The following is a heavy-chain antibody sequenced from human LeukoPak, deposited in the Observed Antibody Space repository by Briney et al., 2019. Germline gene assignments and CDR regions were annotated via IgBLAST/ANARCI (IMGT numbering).Heavy chain of an antibody. Sequence: GGSLRLSCAVSGLTFSSSWMDWVRQAPGKGLEWVSYISSSSNNIHYANSVRGRFTISRDNAKNSVYLQMNSLRAEDTAIYYCARAAGWFDPWGQGTLITVSS. CDR2: ISSSSNNI. CDR1: GLTFSSSW. V-gene: IGHV3-48*04. J-gene: IGHJ5*02. CDR3: ARAAGWFDP.